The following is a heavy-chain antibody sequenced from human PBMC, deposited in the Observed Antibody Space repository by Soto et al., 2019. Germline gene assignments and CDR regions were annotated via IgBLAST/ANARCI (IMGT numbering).Heavy chain of an antibody. CDR1: GFTFSSYW. V-gene: IGHV3-7*01. CDR3: ARELGYCSGGSCFSAGLLDY. J-gene: IGHJ4*02. Sequence: GGSLRLSCAASGFTFSSYWMSWVRQAPGKGLEWVANIKQDGSEKYYVDSVKGRFTISRDNAKNSLYLQMNSLRAEDTAVYYCARELGYCSGGSCFSAGLLDYWGQGTLVTVSS. D-gene: IGHD2-15*01. CDR2: IKQDGSEK.